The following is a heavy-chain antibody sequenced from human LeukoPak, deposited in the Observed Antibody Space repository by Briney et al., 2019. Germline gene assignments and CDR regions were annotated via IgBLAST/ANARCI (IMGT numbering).Heavy chain of an antibody. Sequence: SETLSLTCAVSGYSISSGYYWGWIRQPPGKGLEWIGSIYHSGSTYYNPSLKSRVTISVDTSKNQFSLKLSSVTAADTAVYYCARDGRMALWSPIDYWGRGTLVTVSS. V-gene: IGHV4-38-2*02. CDR3: ARDGRMALWSPIDY. J-gene: IGHJ4*02. CDR1: GYSISSGYY. CDR2: IYHSGST. D-gene: IGHD3-10*01.